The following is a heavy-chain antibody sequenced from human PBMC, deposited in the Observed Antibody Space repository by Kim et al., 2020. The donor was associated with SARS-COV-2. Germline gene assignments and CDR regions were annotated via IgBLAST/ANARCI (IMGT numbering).Heavy chain of an antibody. CDR1: GFTFSSYG. CDR3: APSGPGAGAFDY. V-gene: IGHV3-30*03. D-gene: IGHD3-10*01. CDR2: ISYDGSNK. Sequence: GGSLRLSCAASGFTFSSYGMHWVRQAPGKGLEWVAVISYDGSNKYYADSVKGRFTISRDNSKNTLYLQMNSLRAEDTAVYYCAPSGPGAGAFDYWGQGTLVTVSS. J-gene: IGHJ4*02.